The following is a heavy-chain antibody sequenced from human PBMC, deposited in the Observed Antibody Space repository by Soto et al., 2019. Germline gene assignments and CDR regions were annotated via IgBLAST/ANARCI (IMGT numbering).Heavy chain of an antibody. Sequence: PRRSLRHSRRATGFTTGSNAMMWSRQAPGKGLEWVSAISGSGGSTYYADSVKGRFTISRDNSKNTLYLQMNSLRAEDTAVYYCAKLSDVPSYDFWSGYYVDYWGQGT. V-gene: IGHV3-23*01. CDR2: ISGSGGST. J-gene: IGHJ4*02. CDR3: AKLSDVPSYDFWSGYYVDY. CDR1: GFTTGSNA. D-gene: IGHD3-3*01.